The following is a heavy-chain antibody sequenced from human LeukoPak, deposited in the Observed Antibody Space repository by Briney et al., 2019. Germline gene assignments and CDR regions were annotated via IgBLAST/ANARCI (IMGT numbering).Heavy chain of an antibody. J-gene: IGHJ3*02. D-gene: IGHD3-3*01. CDR1: GGSISSNY. CDR2: IHYSGTT. Sequence: SETLSLTCIVSGGSISSNYWSWFRQSPGKGLEWIGYIHYSGTTNYNPTLKSRVTMSVDPSKTQFSLKLTSVTAADTAVYYCARLESGYYDAFDIWGQGTMVTVSS. V-gene: IGHV4-59*08. CDR3: ARLESGYYDAFDI.